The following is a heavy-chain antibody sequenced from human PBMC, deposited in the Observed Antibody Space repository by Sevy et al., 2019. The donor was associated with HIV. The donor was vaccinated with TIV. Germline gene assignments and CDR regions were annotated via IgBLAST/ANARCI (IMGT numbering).Heavy chain of an antibody. CDR3: ARVGDSSGYNLFGYFDY. CDR1: GFTFSSYG. J-gene: IGHJ4*02. CDR2: IWYDGSNK. Sequence: GESLKISCAASGFTFSSYGMHWVRQAPGKGLEWVAVIWYDGSNKYYADSVKGRFTISRDNSKNTLYLQMNSLRAEETAVYYCARVGDSSGYNLFGYFDYWGQGTLVTVSS. V-gene: IGHV3-33*01. D-gene: IGHD3-22*01.